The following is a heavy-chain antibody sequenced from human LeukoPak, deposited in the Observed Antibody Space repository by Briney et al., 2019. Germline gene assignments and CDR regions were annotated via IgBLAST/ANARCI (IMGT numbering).Heavy chain of an antibody. J-gene: IGHJ3*02. CDR3: ARDSWLDAFDI. Sequence: SETLSLTCAVYGGSFSGYYWSWIRQPPGKGLEWIGEINHSGSTNYNPSLKSRVTISVDTSKNQFSLKLSSVTAAVTAVYYCARDSWLDAFDIWGQGTMVTVPS. CDR2: INHSGST. D-gene: IGHD3-22*01. CDR1: GGSFSGYY. V-gene: IGHV4-34*01.